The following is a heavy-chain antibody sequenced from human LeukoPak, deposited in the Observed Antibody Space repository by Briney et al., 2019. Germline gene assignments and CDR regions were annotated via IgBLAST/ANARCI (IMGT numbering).Heavy chain of an antibody. D-gene: IGHD2-2*01. CDR3: ARLQWGSGTSLGAFDI. CDR1: GYSFTSYW. J-gene: IGHJ3*02. Sequence: GESLKVSRKESGYSFTSYWSGWVRQMPGKGLGWMGFIYPGDSDTRYSPSFQGQVIISADKSISTAYLQWSSLKASDTAMYYCARLQWGSGTSLGAFDIWRQETMVTVSS. CDR2: IYPGDSDT. V-gene: IGHV5-51*01.